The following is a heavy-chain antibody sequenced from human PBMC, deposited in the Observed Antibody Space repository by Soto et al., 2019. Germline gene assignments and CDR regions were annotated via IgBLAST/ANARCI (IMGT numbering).Heavy chain of an antibody. V-gene: IGHV1-2*04. J-gene: IGHJ6*03. Sequence: QVQLVQSGAEVRKPGASVTVSCRSSRDSFNDYYIHWVRQAPGQGLEWMGWINPNSGVTKYAQKFQGWVSMTRDTSIRTVYMQLSRLRSDDTAVYYCARESGGAAATLDYYYFYMDVWGTGTTVTVSS. CDR2: INPNSGVT. D-gene: IGHD1-26*01. CDR3: ARESGGAAATLDYYYFYMDV. CDR1: RDSFNDYY.